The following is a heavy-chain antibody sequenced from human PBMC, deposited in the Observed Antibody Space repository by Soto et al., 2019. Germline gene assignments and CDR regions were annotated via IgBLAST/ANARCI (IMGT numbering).Heavy chain of an antibody. V-gene: IGHV4-59*12. Sequence: PSETLSLTCSVSGGTISSYYWSWIRQPPGKGPEWIGYIYSRGTTSYNPSLKSRATILVDTSKNQFSLRLTSVTATDTAVYYCATGRISRGLDVWGQGTTVTVSS. CDR1: GGTISSYY. J-gene: IGHJ6*02. CDR2: IYSRGTT. CDR3: ATGRISRGLDV.